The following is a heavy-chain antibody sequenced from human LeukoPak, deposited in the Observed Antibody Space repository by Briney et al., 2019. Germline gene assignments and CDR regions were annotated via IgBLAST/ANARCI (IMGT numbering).Heavy chain of an antibody. CDR1: GGSISSSSYY. V-gene: IGHV4-39*07. CDR2: IYYSGST. CDR3: ARMYYYDSSTDY. Sequence: SETLSLTCTVSGGSISSSSYYWGWIRQPPGKGLEWIGSIYYSGSTYYNQSLKSQVTISVDTYKNQFSLKLSSVTAADTAVYYCARMYYYDSSTDYWGQGTLVTVSS. J-gene: IGHJ4*02. D-gene: IGHD3-22*01.